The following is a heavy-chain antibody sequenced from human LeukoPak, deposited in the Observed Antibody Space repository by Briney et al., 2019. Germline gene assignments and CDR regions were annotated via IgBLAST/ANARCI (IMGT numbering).Heavy chain of an antibody. CDR3: AKDLSGSIGGY. Sequence: GGFLRLSCAASGFTFSSYAMSWVRQAPGKGLEWVSAISGSGGNTYYADSVKGRFTISRDNSKNTLYLQMNSLRAEDTAVYYCAKDLSGSIGGYWGQGTLVTVSS. CDR2: ISGSGGNT. V-gene: IGHV3-23*01. J-gene: IGHJ4*02. CDR1: GFTFSSYA. D-gene: IGHD3-16*01.